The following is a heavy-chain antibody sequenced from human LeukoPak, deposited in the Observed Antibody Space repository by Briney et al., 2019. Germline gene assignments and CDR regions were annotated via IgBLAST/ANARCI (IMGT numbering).Heavy chain of an antibody. CDR1: GYTFTGYY. CDR3: ARGSCGGDCFTPRVPVVSTRRRAKERYPDY. J-gene: IGHJ4*02. Sequence: ASVKVSCKASGYTFTGYYIHWVRQAPGQGLEWMGRINPNSGGTNYVQKFQGRVTMTRDTSISTAYMELSSLRSDDTAVYYCARGSCGGDCFTPRVPVVSTRRRAKERYPDYWGQGTLVTVSS. D-gene: IGHD2-21*02. V-gene: IGHV1-2*02. CDR2: INPNSGGT.